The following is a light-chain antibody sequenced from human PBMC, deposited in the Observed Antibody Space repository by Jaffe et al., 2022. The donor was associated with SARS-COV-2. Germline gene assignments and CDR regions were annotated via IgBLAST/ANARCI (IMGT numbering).Light chain of an antibody. Sequence: DIVLTQSPESLAVSLGERATINCESSQSVLYSSNNKNYLAWYQQKPGQPPKLLIYWASTRQSGVPDRFSGGGSGTDFTLTISSLQAEDVAVYYCQQYYTTPRTFGQGTKLEIK. J-gene: IGKJ2*01. CDR1: QSVLYSSNNKNY. CDR2: WAS. V-gene: IGKV4-1*01. CDR3: QQYYTTPRT.